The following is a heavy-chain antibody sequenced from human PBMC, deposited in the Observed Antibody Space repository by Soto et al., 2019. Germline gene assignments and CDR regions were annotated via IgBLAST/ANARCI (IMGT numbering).Heavy chain of an antibody. CDR1: GGSISTVDYW. V-gene: IGHV4-30-4*01. D-gene: IGHD7-27*01. Sequence: QVQLQESGPGLVKPSQTLSLTCTVSGGSISTVDYWWSWIRQSPDMGLEWIGHIYDGGRTYNNPSRESRVTMSVDTSTSQLSLTLSSVSAADTAVYYCARGPSGDKVDSWGQGTLVTVSS. CDR3: ARGPSGDKVDS. CDR2: IYDGGRT. J-gene: IGHJ4*02.